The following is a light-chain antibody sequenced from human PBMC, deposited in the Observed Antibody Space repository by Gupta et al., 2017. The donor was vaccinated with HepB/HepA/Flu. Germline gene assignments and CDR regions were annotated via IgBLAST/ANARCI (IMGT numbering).Light chain of an antibody. V-gene: IGKV3-15*01. Sequence: EIVLMQSPATLSVSPGERATLSCRASQSISSNLVWLQQKPGQPPRLLIYGASTRATGVPPRFSGSGSGTEFTLTISSLKSEDFAVYYCQQYINGHRHSFGQGTKLEIK. CDR2: GAS. J-gene: IGKJ2*03. CDR1: QSISSN. CDR3: QQYINGHRHS.